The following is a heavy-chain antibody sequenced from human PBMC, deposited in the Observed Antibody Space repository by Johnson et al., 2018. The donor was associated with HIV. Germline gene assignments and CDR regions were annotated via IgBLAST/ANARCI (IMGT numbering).Heavy chain of an antibody. CDR2: IWYDGSNK. V-gene: IGHV3-33*06. J-gene: IGHJ3*02. Sequence: QVQLVESGGGVVQPGRSLRLSCAASGFTFSSYGMHWVRQAPGKGLEWVAVIWYDGSNKYYADSVQGRFTISRDHSKNTLYLQMNSRRAEDTAVYYCAKERQLVRSFDIWGQGTMVAVSS. D-gene: IGHD6-6*01. CDR1: GFTFSSYG. CDR3: AKERQLVRSFDI.